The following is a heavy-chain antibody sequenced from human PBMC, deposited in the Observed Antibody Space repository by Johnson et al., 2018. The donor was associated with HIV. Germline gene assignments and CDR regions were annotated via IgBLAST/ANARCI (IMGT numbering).Heavy chain of an antibody. J-gene: IGHJ3*02. Sequence: QVQLVESGGGLVQPGGSLRLSCAASGFTFSSYWMTWVRQAPGKGLEWVAVISYDGSNKYYADSVKGRFTISRDNSKNTLYLQMNSLRAEDTAVYYCARDRGGAGTFDAFDIWGQGTMVTVSS. CDR3: ARDRGGAGTFDAFDI. D-gene: IGHD6-13*01. CDR2: ISYDGSNK. CDR1: GFTFSSYW. V-gene: IGHV3-30*03.